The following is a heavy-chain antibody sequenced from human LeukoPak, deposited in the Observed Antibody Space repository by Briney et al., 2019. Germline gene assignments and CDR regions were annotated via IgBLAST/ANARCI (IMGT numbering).Heavy chain of an antibody. D-gene: IGHD6-19*01. CDR1: GGSFSGYY. CDR2: INHSGST. Sequence: PSETLSLTCAVYGGSFSGYYWSWIRQPPGKGLGWIGEINHSGSTNYNPSLKSRVTISVDTSKNQFSLKLSSVTAADTAVYYCAVGRAVAGTNFDYWGQGTLVTVSS. J-gene: IGHJ4*02. CDR3: AVGRAVAGTNFDY. V-gene: IGHV4-34*01.